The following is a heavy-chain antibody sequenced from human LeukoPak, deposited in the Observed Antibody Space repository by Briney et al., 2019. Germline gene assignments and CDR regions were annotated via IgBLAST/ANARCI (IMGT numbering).Heavy chain of an antibody. D-gene: IGHD1-26*01. V-gene: IGHV3-30*02. CDR2: IRYDGSNK. CDR1: GFTFSSYG. CDR3: VTIPIVGATRGFDY. J-gene: IGHJ4*02. Sequence: GGSLRLSRAASGFTFSSYGMHWVRQAPGKGLEWVAFIRYDGSNKYYADSVKGRFTISRDNSKNTLYLQMNSLRAEDTAVYYCVTIPIVGATRGFDYWGQGTLVTVSS.